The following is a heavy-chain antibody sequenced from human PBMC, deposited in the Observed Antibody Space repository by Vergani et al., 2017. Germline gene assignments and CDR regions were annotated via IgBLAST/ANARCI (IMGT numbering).Heavy chain of an antibody. V-gene: IGHV3-23*01. CDR3: ASRPYYYYYMDV. Sequence: EVQLLESGGGLVQPGGSLRLSCAASGFTFSSYAMSWVRQAPGKGLEWVSAISGSGGSTYYADSVKGRFTISRDNSKNTLYLQMNSLRAEDTAVYYCASRPYYYYYMDVWGKGTTVTVSS. CDR1: GFTFSSYA. J-gene: IGHJ6*03. CDR2: ISGSGGST.